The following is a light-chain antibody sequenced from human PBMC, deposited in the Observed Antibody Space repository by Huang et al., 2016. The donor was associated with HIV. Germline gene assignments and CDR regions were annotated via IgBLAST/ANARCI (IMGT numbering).Light chain of an antibody. J-gene: IGKJ4*01. CDR2: DTS. Sequence: EIMMTQSPATLSVSPGGRATLSCRASQNVRNNLAWYQQKTGQAPRLLIYDTSTRASGIPARFSGSGSGTECTLTISGLQSEDFAFYYCQQYDNWPPGLTFGGGTKIEI. CDR1: QNVRNN. V-gene: IGKV3D-15*01. CDR3: QQYDNWPPGLT.